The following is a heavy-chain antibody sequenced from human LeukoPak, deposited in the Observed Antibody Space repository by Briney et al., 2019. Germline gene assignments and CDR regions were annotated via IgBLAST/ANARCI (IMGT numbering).Heavy chain of an antibody. CDR1: GGSISSGSYY. D-gene: IGHD4-11*01. Sequence: SETLCLTCTVSGGSISSGSYYWSWIRQPPGKGVEWIGYIYYSGSTTYNPSLKSRVTISVDTSKNQFSLRLNSVTAADTAVYYCVRYSDYNFDYWGQGTLVTVSS. CDR3: VRYSDYNFDY. CDR2: IYYSGST. J-gene: IGHJ4*02. V-gene: IGHV4-61*01.